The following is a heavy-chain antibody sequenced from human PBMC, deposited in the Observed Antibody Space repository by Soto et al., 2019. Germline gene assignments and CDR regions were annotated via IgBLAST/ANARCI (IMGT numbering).Heavy chain of an antibody. CDR2: IYYSGST. CDR1: GGSISNYY. Sequence: SETLSLTFIVSGGSISNYYWSWIRQPPGKGLEWIGYIYYSGSTNYNPSLQSRVTISVDTSKNQFSLKLSSVTAADTAVYYCARAVLPATAPFDYWGQGTLVTVSS. CDR3: ARAVLPATAPFDY. V-gene: IGHV4-59*01. J-gene: IGHJ4*02. D-gene: IGHD2-2*01.